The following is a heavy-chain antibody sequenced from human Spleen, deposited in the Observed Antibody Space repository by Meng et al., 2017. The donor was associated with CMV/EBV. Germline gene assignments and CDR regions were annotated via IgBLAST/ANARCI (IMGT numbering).Heavy chain of an antibody. V-gene: IGHV3-66*02. CDR3: AREKIWYFDL. CDR1: GFSVRTDY. CDR2: IYSGDSR. Sequence: GGSLRLSCAASGFSVRTDYLSWVRQAPGKGLEWVSVIYSGDSRYYADSVKGRFTISRDNSKNTVFLQMSSLRLEDTAVYYCAREKIWYFDLWGRGTLVTVSS. J-gene: IGHJ2*01.